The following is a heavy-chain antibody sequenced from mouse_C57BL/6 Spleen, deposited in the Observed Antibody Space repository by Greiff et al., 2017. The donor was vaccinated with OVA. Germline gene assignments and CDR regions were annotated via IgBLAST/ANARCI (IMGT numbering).Heavy chain of an antibody. Sequence: EVNVVESGGGLVQPGGSLKLSCAASGFTFSDYYMYWVRQTPEKRLEWVAYISNGGGSTYYPDTVKGRFTISRDNAKNTLYLQMSRLKSEDTAMYYCARQDGYDYYAMDYWGQGTSVTVAS. CDR3: ARQDGYDYYAMDY. J-gene: IGHJ4*01. CDR1: GFTFSDYY. D-gene: IGHD2-2*01. V-gene: IGHV5-12*01. CDR2: ISNGGGST.